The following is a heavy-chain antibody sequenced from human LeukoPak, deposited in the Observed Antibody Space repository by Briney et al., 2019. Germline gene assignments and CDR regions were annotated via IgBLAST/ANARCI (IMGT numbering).Heavy chain of an antibody. D-gene: IGHD3-10*01. Sequence: SETLSLTCAVSGGSISSSGYSWSWIRQPPGQGLEWIGYIYHSGSTYYNPSLKSRVTISVDRSKNQFSLKLSSVTAADTAMYYCASIYGSGSYDGYFQHWGQGTLVTVSS. CDR1: GGSISSSGYS. CDR3: ASIYGSGSYDGYFQH. J-gene: IGHJ1*01. V-gene: IGHV4-30-2*01. CDR2: IYHSGST.